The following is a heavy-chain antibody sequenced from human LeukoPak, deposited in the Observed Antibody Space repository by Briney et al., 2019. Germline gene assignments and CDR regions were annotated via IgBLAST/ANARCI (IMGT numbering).Heavy chain of an antibody. CDR1: GGSISSYY. V-gene: IGHV4-59*01. CDR3: ARSYCGGDCALDV. D-gene: IGHD2-21*02. Sequence: SETLSLTCTVSGGSISSYYWSWIRQPPGKGLEWIGYIYYSGSTNYNPSLKSRVIISVDTSKNQFSLKLSSVTAADTAVYYCARSYCGGDCALDVWGKGTTVTVSS. J-gene: IGHJ6*04. CDR2: IYYSGST.